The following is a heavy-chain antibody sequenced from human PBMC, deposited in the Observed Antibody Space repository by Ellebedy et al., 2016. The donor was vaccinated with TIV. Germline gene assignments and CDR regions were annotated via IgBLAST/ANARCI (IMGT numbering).Heavy chain of an antibody. CDR3: ARRPATTGGHWFDP. J-gene: IGHJ5*02. D-gene: IGHD1-14*01. CDR1: GGSISRSSYS. Sequence: MPSETLSLTCTVSGGSISRSSYSSGWIRQPPGKRLFCIGNMYFYDGTTSYNTSLKSRVTISADTSKNHFSLRLISVTAAETAVYYCARRPATTGGHWFDPWGQGILVTVSS. V-gene: IGHV4-39*02. CDR2: MYFYDGTT.